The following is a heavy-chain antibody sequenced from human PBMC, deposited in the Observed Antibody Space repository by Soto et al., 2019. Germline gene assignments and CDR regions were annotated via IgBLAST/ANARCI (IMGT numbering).Heavy chain of an antibody. J-gene: IGHJ6*02. CDR3: ARLRYYDSSGYYYAEYYYYYYGMDV. D-gene: IGHD3-22*01. Sequence: WESLTISCTSSGYSFTRYWIGWVRQMPGKGLEWMGIIYPGDSDTRYSPSFQGQVTISADKSISTAYLQWSSLKASDTAMYYCARLRYYDSSGYYYAEYYYYYYGMDVWGQGTTVTVSS. CDR1: GYSFTRYW. CDR2: IYPGDSDT. V-gene: IGHV5-51*01.